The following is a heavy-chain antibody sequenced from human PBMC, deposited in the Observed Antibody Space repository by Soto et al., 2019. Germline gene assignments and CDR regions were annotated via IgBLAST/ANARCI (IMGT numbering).Heavy chain of an antibody. D-gene: IGHD2-2*02. CDR3: AKDLHCSSTSCYTHYYGMDV. CDR2: ISGSGGST. J-gene: IGHJ6*02. CDR1: GFTFSSYA. V-gene: IGHV3-23*01. Sequence: GGSLRLSCAASGFTFSSYAMSWVRQAPGKGLEWVSAISGSGGSTYYADSVKGRFTISRDNSKNTLYLQMNSLRAEDTAVYYCAKDLHCSSTSCYTHYYGMDVWGQGTTVTVSS.